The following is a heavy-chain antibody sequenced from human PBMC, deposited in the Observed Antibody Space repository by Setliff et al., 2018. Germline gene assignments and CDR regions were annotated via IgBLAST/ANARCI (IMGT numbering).Heavy chain of an antibody. D-gene: IGHD3-10*01. CDR2: IKSKTDGGPT. Sequence: KSGGSLRLSCAASGVTVSDAWMGWVRQTPGEGLDWVGRIKSKTDGGPTDYAAPVKGRFTISRDDSKNTLYLQMNSLKTEDTAIYYCVKLVPQAISSDPWGQGTLVTVSS. V-gene: IGHV3-15*01. CDR3: VKLVPQAISSDP. J-gene: IGHJ5*02. CDR1: GVTVSDAW.